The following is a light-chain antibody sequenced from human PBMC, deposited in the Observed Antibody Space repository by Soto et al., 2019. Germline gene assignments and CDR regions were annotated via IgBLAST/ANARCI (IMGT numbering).Light chain of an antibody. CDR3: QHYDHLPPLS. J-gene: IGKJ4*01. CDR1: QDIKNY. CDR2: DAS. Sequence: DIQMTQSPSSLSASVGDRVTITCQASQDIKNYLNWYQQKPGKAPNLLIYDASNLKTGVPSRFTGSGSGTHFTFTISSLQPEDIATYYCQHYDHLPPLSFGGGTKVKIK. V-gene: IGKV1-33*01.